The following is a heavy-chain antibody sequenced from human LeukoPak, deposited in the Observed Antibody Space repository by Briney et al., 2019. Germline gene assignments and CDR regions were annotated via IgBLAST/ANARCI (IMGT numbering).Heavy chain of an antibody. CDR3: ARVKVGSWDWFDP. V-gene: IGHV3-74*01. D-gene: IGHD1-26*01. CDR2: INTDGSST. CDR1: GFTFSSYW. Sequence: GGSLRLSCAASGFTFSSYWMHWVRQAPGKGLVWVSRINTDGSSTSYADFVKGRFTISRDNAKNTAYLQMNSLRAGDTAVYYCARVKVGSWDWFDPWGQGTLVTVSS. J-gene: IGHJ5*02.